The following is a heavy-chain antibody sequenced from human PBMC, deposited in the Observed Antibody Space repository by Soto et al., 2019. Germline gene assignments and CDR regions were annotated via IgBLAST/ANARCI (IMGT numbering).Heavy chain of an antibody. Sequence: DVQLVESGGGLVQPGRSLRLSCAASGFAFNDYVMHWVRQAPGKGLEWVAGISWHSANIAYADSVKGRFTISRDNAKNSLYLQMNSLRSEDTAFYYCAKDAVGSHYFYYMDVWGKGTAVTVSS. D-gene: IGHD3-10*01. V-gene: IGHV3-9*01. CDR1: GFAFNDYV. CDR2: ISWHSANI. CDR3: AKDAVGSHYFYYMDV. J-gene: IGHJ6*03.